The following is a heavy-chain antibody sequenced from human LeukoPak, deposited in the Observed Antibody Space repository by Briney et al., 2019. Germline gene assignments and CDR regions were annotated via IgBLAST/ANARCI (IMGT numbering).Heavy chain of an antibody. V-gene: IGHV4-34*01. J-gene: IGHJ4*02. CDR1: GGSFSGYY. Sequence: SETLSLTCAVYGGSFSGYYWSWTRQPPGKGLEWIGKINHSGSTNYNPSLKSRVTISVDTSKNQFSLKLSSVTAADTAVYYCAGSTGPFDYWGQGTLVTVSS. CDR2: INHSGST. CDR3: AGSTGPFDY.